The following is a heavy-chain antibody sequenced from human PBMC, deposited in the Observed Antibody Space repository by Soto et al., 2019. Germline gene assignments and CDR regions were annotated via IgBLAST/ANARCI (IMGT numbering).Heavy chain of an antibody. CDR3: VRDMSAVAGTLAFDI. CDR1: GGSFSSLT. V-gene: IGHV1-69*08. D-gene: IGHD6-19*01. Sequence: QVQLVQSGAEVKKPGSSVKVPCKPSGGSFSSLTLSWVRQAPGRGLEWMGRIVPILDKTNYAQRFQDRVTLTADKATSTVYMELRSLRSEATAIYYCVRDMSAVAGTLAFDIWGQGTMVTVSS. CDR2: IVPILDKT. J-gene: IGHJ3*02.